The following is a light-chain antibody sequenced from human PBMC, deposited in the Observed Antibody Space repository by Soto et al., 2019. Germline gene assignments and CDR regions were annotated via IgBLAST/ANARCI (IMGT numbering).Light chain of an antibody. V-gene: IGKV1-17*01. CDR3: LRHTSYPLS. Sequence: DIQMTQSPSSLSASVGDRVTITCRASQGIRTDLGWNQQKPGKAPKRLIYAASSLQSGVPSRFSGSGSGTEFTPSISSLKPEDFATYYCLRHTSYPLSFGGGTKVEIK. CDR2: AAS. J-gene: IGKJ4*01. CDR1: QGIRTD.